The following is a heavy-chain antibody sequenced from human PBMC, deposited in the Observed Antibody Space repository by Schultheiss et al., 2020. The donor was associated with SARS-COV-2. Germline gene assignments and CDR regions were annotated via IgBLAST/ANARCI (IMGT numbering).Heavy chain of an antibody. Sequence: GESLKISCKASGGTFTSYYMHWVRQAPGQGLEWMGWMNPNSGGTNYAQKFQGRVTMTRDTSISTAYMELSSLRSEDTAVYYCARALNWGSAVAGFSDYWGQGTLVTVSS. CDR3: ARALNWGSAVAGFSDY. D-gene: IGHD7-27*01. CDR1: GGTFTSYY. V-gene: IGHV1-2*02. J-gene: IGHJ4*02. CDR2: MNPNSGGT.